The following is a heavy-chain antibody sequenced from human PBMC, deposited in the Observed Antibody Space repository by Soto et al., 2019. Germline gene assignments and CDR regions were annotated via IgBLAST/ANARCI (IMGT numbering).Heavy chain of an antibody. CDR3: ARDPAGYSSSDEYFQH. CDR1: GFTFSSYE. Sequence: GESLKISCAASGFTFSSYEMNWVRQAPGKGLEWVSYISSSGSTIYYADSVKGRFTISRDNAKNSLYLQMNSLRAEDTAVYYCARDPAGYSSSDEYFQHWGQGTLVTVSS. D-gene: IGHD6-6*01. V-gene: IGHV3-48*03. CDR2: ISSSGSTI. J-gene: IGHJ1*01.